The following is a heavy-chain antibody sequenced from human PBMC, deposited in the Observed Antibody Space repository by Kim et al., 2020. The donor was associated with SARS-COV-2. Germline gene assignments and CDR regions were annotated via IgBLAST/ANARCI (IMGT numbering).Heavy chain of an antibody. J-gene: IGHJ4*02. CDR3: ARVLIADLFDY. V-gene: IGHV3-30-3*01. CDR1: GFTFSSYA. CDR2: ISYDGSNK. D-gene: IGHD3-22*01. Sequence: GGSLRLSCAASGFTFSSYAMHWVRQAPGKRLEWVAVISYDGSNKYYADSVKGRFTISRDNSKNTLYLQMNSLRAEDTAVYYCARVLIADLFDYWGQGTLVTVSS.